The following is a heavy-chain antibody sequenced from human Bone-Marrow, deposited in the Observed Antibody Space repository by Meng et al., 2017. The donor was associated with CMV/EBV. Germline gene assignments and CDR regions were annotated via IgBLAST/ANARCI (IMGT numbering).Heavy chain of an antibody. J-gene: IGHJ6*02. CDR3: ASSSSSGRGGAIYYYYGMDV. V-gene: IGHV1-69*04. Sequence: SVKVSCKPSGGTFSDFAIHWVRLAPGQGLEWMGRIIPYLDIEKSAQRFQDRVTITADKSTSTAYMELSSLRSEDTAVYYCASSSSSGRGGAIYYYYGMDVWGQGTTVTVSS. CDR1: GGTFSDFA. D-gene: IGHD6-6*01. CDR2: IIPYLDIE.